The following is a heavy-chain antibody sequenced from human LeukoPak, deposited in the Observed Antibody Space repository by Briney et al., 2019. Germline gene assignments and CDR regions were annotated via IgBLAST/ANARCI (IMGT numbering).Heavy chain of an antibody. Sequence: ASVKVSCKASGYTFTSYGISWVRQAPGQGLEWMGWISAYNGNTSYAQKLQGRVTMTTDTSTSTAYMELRSLRSDDTAVYYCARELGGYSYASDAFDIWGQGTVVTVSS. J-gene: IGHJ3*02. CDR2: ISAYNGNT. CDR3: ARELGGYSYASDAFDI. CDR1: GYTFTSYG. D-gene: IGHD5-18*01. V-gene: IGHV1-18*01.